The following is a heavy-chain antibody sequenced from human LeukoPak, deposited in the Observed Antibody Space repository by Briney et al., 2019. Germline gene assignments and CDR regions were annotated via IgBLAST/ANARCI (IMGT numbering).Heavy chain of an antibody. Sequence: GGSLRLSCAASGFTFSSYAMSWVRQAPGKGLEWVSGISGSGGRTYYADSVKGRFTISRDNSKNTLYLQMNSLRAEDTAVYYCAKDRAGRLYYFDYWGQGTLVTVSS. CDR2: ISGSGGRT. J-gene: IGHJ4*02. CDR1: GFTFSSYA. D-gene: IGHD6-25*01. CDR3: AKDRAGRLYYFDY. V-gene: IGHV3-23*01.